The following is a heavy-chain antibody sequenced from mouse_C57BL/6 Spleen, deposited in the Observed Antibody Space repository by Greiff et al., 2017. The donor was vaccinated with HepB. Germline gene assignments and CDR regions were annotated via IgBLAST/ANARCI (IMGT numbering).Heavy chain of an antibody. J-gene: IGHJ2*01. Sequence: QVRLQQSGAELVRPGASVTLSCKASGYTFTDYEMHWVKQTPVHGLEWIGAIDPETGGTAYNQKFKGKAILTADKSSSTAYMELRSLTSEDSAVYYCTRSGGSSYDYWGQGTTLTVSS. D-gene: IGHD1-1*01. CDR1: GYTFTDYE. CDR3: TRSGGSSYDY. V-gene: IGHV1-15*01. CDR2: IDPETGGT.